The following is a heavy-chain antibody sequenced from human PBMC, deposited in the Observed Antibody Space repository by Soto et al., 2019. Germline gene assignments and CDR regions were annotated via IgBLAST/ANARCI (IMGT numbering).Heavy chain of an antibody. V-gene: IGHV1-69*13. CDR2: IIPIFGTA. Sequence: ASVKVSCKASGGTFSSYAISWVRQAPGQGLEWMGGIIPIFGTANYAQKFQGRVTITADESTSTAYMELSSLRSEDTAVYYCARAADFWRPFDYWGQGTLVTVSS. CDR3: ARAADFWRPFDY. CDR1: GGTFSSYA. D-gene: IGHD3-3*01. J-gene: IGHJ4*02.